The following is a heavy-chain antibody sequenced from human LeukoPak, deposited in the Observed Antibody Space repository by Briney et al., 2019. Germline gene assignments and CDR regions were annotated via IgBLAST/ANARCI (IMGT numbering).Heavy chain of an antibody. Sequence: GGSLRLSCAASGFTFSSYAMSWVRQAPGKGLEWVSDISGSGGSTYYADSVKGRFTISRDNSKNTLYLQMNSLRAEDTAVYYCAKGASYYDILTGYYIDGAFDIWGQGTMVTVSS. V-gene: IGHV3-23*01. J-gene: IGHJ3*02. CDR3: AKGASYYDILTGYYIDGAFDI. D-gene: IGHD3-9*01. CDR1: GFTFSSYA. CDR2: ISGSGGST.